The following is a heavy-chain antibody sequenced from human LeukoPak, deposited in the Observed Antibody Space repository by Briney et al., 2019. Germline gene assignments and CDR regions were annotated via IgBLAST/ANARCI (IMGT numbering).Heavy chain of an antibody. CDR3: ARASGGTFDY. J-gene: IGHJ4*01. Sequence: KASETLSLTCTVSGGSVNSGSHYWTWIRQPPGKGLEWIGNIYYSGSANYNPSLKSRVTLSVDTSKNQFSLKLSSVTAADTAVFYCARASGGTFDYWGQGTLVTVSS. D-gene: IGHD6-6*01. V-gene: IGHV4-61*01. CDR2: IYYSGSA. CDR1: GGSVNSGSHY.